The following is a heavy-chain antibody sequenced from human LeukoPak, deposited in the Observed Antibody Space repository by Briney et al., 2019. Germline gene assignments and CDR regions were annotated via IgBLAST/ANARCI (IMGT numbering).Heavy chain of an antibody. D-gene: IGHD3-22*01. J-gene: IGHJ3*02. CDR2: IYTGGST. V-gene: IGHV3-53*01. Sequence: GGSLRLSCAASGFTVSSNYMSWVRQAPGKGLEWVSVIYTGGSTYYANSVKGRFTISRDTSKNTLYLQMNSLRAEDTAVYYCAKDLDSSGFDAFDIWGQGTMVTVSS. CDR3: AKDLDSSGFDAFDI. CDR1: GFTVSSNY.